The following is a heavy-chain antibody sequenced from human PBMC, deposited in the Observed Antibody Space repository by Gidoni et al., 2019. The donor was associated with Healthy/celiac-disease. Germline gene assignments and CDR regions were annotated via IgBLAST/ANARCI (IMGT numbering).Heavy chain of an antibody. CDR1: GCTFDDYG. CDR3: ARVRWMTTKDFDY. J-gene: IGHJ4*02. CDR2: INWNGGST. V-gene: IGHV3-20*04. Sequence: EVQPVESGGGVVRPGGSRSISWAASGCTFDDYGMRWFRPAPGTGPEWVSGINWNGGSTGYADSVKGRFTISRDNAKNSLYLQMNSLRAEDTALYYCARVRWMTTKDFDYWGQGTLVTVSS. D-gene: IGHD5-12*01.